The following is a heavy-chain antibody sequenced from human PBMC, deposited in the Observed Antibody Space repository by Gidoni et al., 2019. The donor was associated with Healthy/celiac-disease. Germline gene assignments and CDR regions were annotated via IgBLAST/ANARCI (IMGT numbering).Heavy chain of an antibody. J-gene: IGHJ6*02. CDR2: IYYSGST. CDR1: GGSISRSSHY. Sequence: QLQLQESGPGLVKPSETLSLTCTVSGGSISRSSHYWGWIRQPPGKGLEWIGSIYYSGSTYYNPSRKRRGTISVDTSKNKFSLKLSSVTAADTAVYYCASRIAAAGRGYYYGMDVWGQGTTVTVSS. V-gene: IGHV4-39*07. D-gene: IGHD6-13*01. CDR3: ASRIAAAGRGYYYGMDV.